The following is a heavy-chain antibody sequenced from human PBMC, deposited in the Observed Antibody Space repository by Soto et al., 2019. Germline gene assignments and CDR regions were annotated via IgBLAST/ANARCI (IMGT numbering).Heavy chain of an antibody. V-gene: IGHV3-30-3*02. CDR2: ISYDGSNK. CDR1: RFTFSSYA. J-gene: IGHJ4*02. CDR3: AKEAEAFAY. Sequence: QVQLVESGGGVVQPGRSLRLSCAASRFTFSSYAMHWVRQAPGKGLEWVAVISYDGSNKYYADSVKGRFTISRDNSKSTLSLQMHSLRGEDTAVYYCAKEAEAFAYWGQGTLVTVSS.